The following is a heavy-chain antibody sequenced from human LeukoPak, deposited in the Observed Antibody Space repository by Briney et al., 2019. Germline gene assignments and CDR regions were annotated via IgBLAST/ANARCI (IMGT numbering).Heavy chain of an antibody. Sequence: SGGSLRLSCATSRFTFSPYWMTWVRQAPGEGLEWVANIKPDGSGQYYVDSVKGRFTISRDNAKNSLYLQMNSLRVEDTAVYYCAKAGHYYFDYWGQGTLVTVSS. CDR2: IKPDGSGQ. CDR3: AKAGHYYFDY. CDR1: RFTFSPYW. D-gene: IGHD2-21*02. J-gene: IGHJ4*02. V-gene: IGHV3-7*01.